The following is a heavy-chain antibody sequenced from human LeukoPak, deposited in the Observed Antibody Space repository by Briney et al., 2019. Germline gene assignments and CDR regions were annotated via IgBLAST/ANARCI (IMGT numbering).Heavy chain of an antibody. CDR2: IKQDGSDR. Sequence: GGSLRLSCAASGFTFSNYWMSWVRQAPGKGLEWVANIKQDGSDRDYVDSVKGRFTISRDNAKKSLYLQMNSLRAEGTAVCVCARGGTDGLRREYCGQGNLVTVSS. D-gene: IGHD2-8*01. CDR1: GFTFSNYW. CDR3: ARGGTDGLRREY. V-gene: IGHV3-7*05. J-gene: IGHJ4*02.